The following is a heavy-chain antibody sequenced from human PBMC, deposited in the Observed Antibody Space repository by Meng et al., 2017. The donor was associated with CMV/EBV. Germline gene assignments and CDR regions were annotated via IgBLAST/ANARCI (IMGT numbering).Heavy chain of an antibody. Sequence: GESLKISCAASGFTFSSYSINWVRQAPGKGLEWVSYISSSGSTIYYADSVKGRFTISRDNAKNSLYLQMNSLRAEDTAVYYCARLAPADPAYYYYGMDVWGQGTTVTVSS. CDR1: GFTFSSYS. CDR3: ARLAPADPAYYYYGMDV. D-gene: IGHD2-2*01. CDR2: ISSSGSTI. J-gene: IGHJ6*02. V-gene: IGHV3-48*04.